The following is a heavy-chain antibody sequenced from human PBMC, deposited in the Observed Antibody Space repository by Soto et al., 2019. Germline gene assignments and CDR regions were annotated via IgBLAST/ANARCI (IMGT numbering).Heavy chain of an antibody. CDR1: GFTFSGSA. D-gene: IGHD2-2*01. V-gene: IGHV3-73*01. CDR3: TLRIYCSSTSCYRP. CDR2: IRSKANSYAT. Sequence: GGSLRLSCAASGFTFSGSAMHWVRQASGKGLEWVGRIRSKANSYATAYAASVKGRYTISRDDSKNTAYQQINNMKTKDTAVVYCTLRIYCSSTSCYRPWGQGTLVTVS. J-gene: IGHJ5*02.